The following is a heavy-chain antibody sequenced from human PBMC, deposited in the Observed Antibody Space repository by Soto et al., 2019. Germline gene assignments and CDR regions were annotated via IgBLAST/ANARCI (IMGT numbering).Heavy chain of an antibody. Sequence: EVQLVESGGGLVQPGGSLRLSCAASGFTFSSYSMNWVRQAPGKGLEWVSSISSSSSYIYYADSVKGRFTISRDNAKNSLYLQMNSLRAEDTAVYYCARDRGTGDPVNYYYYYGMDVWGQGTTVTVSS. CDR2: ISSSSSYI. V-gene: IGHV3-21*01. CDR1: GFTFSSYS. J-gene: IGHJ6*02. CDR3: ARDRGTGDPVNYYYYYGMDV. D-gene: IGHD7-27*01.